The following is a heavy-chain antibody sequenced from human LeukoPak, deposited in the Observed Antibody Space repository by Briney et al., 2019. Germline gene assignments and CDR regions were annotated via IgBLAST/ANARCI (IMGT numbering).Heavy chain of an antibody. J-gene: IGHJ4*02. CDR1: GFTFSSYG. V-gene: IGHV3-30*18. D-gene: IGHD3-22*01. CDR2: ISYDGSNK. Sequence: GGSLRLSCAASGFTFSSYGMHWVRQAPDKGLEWVAVISYDGSNKYYADSVKGRFTISRDNSKNTLYLQMNSLRAEDTAVYYCAKDADDSSGYYYPDYWGQGTLVTVSS. CDR3: AKDADDSSGYYYPDY.